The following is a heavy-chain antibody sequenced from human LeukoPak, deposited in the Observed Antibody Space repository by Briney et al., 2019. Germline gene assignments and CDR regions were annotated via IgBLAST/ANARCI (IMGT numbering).Heavy chain of an antibody. V-gene: IGHV3-53*01. Sequence: GGSLRLSCAASGSTVSSNYMTWVRQAPGKGLEWVSVIYSGGSTYSADSVQGRFTISRDNSKNTLYLQMNSLRAEDTAVYYCARAGTRGDYDAFDIWGQGTMVTVSS. D-gene: IGHD4-17*01. CDR1: GSTVSSNY. J-gene: IGHJ3*02. CDR3: ARAGTRGDYDAFDI. CDR2: IYSGGST.